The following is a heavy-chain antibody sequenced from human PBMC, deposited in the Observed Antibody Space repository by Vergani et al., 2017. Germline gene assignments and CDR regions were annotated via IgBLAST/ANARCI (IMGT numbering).Heavy chain of an antibody. CDR1: GYSFNNCA. CDR3: ARAKRGRLAVGATDS. Sequence: EQLVQSGSELKKPGASVKVSCKASGYSFNNCAIHWVRQAPGQGLEWMGWINPTTGNPTYARAFTGRFVFSLDTSISTAYLQIGSLKAEDTAVYFCARAKRGRLAVGATDSWGQGTLLTVSS. J-gene: IGHJ4*02. D-gene: IGHD6-19*01. CDR2: INPTTGNP. V-gene: IGHV7-4-1*01.